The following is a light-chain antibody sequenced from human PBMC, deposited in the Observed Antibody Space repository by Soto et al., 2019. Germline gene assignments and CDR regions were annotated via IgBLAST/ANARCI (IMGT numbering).Light chain of an antibody. CDR3: SSYSSSSTVV. Sequence: QSALTQPASVSGSPGQSITISCTGTNSDVGGYNYVSWYQQHPGKAPKLMIYDVSNRPSGVSTRFSGSKSGSTASLTISGLQAEDEADYYCSSYSSSSTVVFGGGTKLTVL. J-gene: IGLJ2*01. CDR2: DVS. V-gene: IGLV2-14*01. CDR1: NSDVGGYNY.